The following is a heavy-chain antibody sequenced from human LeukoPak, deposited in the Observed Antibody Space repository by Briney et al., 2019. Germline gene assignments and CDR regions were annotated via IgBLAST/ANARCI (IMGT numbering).Heavy chain of an antibody. V-gene: IGHV1-46*01. J-gene: IGHJ4*02. D-gene: IGHD3-3*01. CDR3: ARGGMSGHHPVDY. CDR2: INPTGGST. Sequence: GASVKVSCKTSGYTFTNYDINWVRQASGQGLEWMGIINPTGGSTTYAQKLQGRVTMTRDTSTSTVYMELSSLRSDDTAVYYCARGGMSGHHPVDYWGQGTLVTVSS. CDR1: GYTFTNYD.